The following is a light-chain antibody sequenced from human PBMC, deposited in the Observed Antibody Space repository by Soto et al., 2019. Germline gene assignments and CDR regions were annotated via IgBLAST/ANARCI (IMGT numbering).Light chain of an antibody. J-gene: IGLJ3*02. V-gene: IGLV2-23*01. CDR2: EAT. Sequence: QSALTQPASVSGSPGQSITISCTGTSSDLGTYNLVSWYQQHPGKAPKLTIYEATKRPSGVSYRFSGSKSGNTASLTISGLQAEDEADYYCCAYAGGSTLVFGGGTKLTVL. CDR1: SSDLGTYNL. CDR3: CAYAGGSTLV.